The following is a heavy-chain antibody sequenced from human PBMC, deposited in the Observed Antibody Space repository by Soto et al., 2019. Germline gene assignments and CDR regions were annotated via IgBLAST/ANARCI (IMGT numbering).Heavy chain of an antibody. V-gene: IGHV1-69*12. D-gene: IGHD3-10*01. CDR2: IIPIFGTA. Sequence: QVQLVQSGAEVKKPGSSVKVSCKASGGTFSSYAISWVRQAPGQGLEWMGGIIPIFGTANYAQKFQGRVTITADESTSTAYMELSSLRSEDTAVYYCARGASGGSGSYSLYYYYYCGMDVWGQGTTVTVSS. J-gene: IGHJ6*02. CDR3: ARGASGGSGSYSLYYYYYCGMDV. CDR1: GGTFSSYA.